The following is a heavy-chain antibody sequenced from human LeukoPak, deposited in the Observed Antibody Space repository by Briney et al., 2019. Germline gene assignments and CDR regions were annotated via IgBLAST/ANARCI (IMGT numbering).Heavy chain of an antibody. CDR3: ARNRYDFWSGYYYYMDV. Sequence: SETLSLTCTVSGYSISSGYYWGWIRQPAGKGLEWIGRIYTSGSTNYNPSLKSRVTISVDTSKNQFSLKLSSVTAADTAVYYCARNRYDFWSGYYYYMDVWGKGTTVTVSS. CDR1: GYSISSGYY. V-gene: IGHV4-61*02. D-gene: IGHD3-3*01. J-gene: IGHJ6*03. CDR2: IYTSGST.